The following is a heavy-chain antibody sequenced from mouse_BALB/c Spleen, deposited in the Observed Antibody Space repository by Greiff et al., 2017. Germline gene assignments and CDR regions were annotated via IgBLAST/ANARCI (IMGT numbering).Heavy chain of an antibody. V-gene: IGHV14-4*02. CDR3: DADGNYWYFDV. CDR1: GFNIKDYY. CDR2: IDPENGDT. D-gene: IGHD2-1*01. Sequence: EVKLQESGAELVRSGASVKLSCTASGFNIKDYYMHWVKQRPEQGLEWIGWIDPENGDTEYAPKFQGKATMTADTSSNTAYLQLSSLTSEDTAVYSCDADGNYWYFDVWGEGTTVTVSS. J-gene: IGHJ1*01.